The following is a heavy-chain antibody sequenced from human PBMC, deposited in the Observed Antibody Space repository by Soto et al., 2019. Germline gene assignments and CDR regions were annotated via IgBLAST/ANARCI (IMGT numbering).Heavy chain of an antibody. V-gene: IGHV3-30*18. Sequence: QVQLVESGGGVVQPGRSLRLSCAASGFTFSSYGMHWVRQAPGKGLEWVAVISYDGSKKYYADSVKGRFTISRDNSKNSLYLQLNSLRAEETAVYYCAKWGVGYYFAYWGQGTLVTVSS. J-gene: IGHJ4*02. CDR1: GFTFSSYG. CDR3: AKWGVGYYFAY. D-gene: IGHD3-10*01. CDR2: ISYDGSKK.